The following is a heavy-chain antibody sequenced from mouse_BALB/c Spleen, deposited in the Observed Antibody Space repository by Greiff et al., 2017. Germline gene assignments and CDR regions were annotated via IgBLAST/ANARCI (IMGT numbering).Heavy chain of an antibody. CDR2: INPDSSTI. D-gene: IGHD2-14*01. CDR3: ARHYRYGRSYYFDY. Sequence: EVKLQESGGGLVQPGGSLKLSCAASGFDFSRYWMSWVRQAPGKGLEWIGEINPDSSTINYTPSLKDKFIISRDNAKNTLYLQMSKVRSEDTALYYCARHYRYGRSYYFDYWGQGTTLTVSS. CDR1: GFDFSRYW. V-gene: IGHV4-1*02. J-gene: IGHJ2*01.